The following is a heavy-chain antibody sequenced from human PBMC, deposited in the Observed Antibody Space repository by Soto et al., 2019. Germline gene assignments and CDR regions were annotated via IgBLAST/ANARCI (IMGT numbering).Heavy chain of an antibody. CDR1: GGSFSGYY. J-gene: IGHJ6*02. CDR3: ARHALSVRYFDWLPNLADYYYGMDV. Sequence: TSETLSLTCAVYGGSFSGYYWSWIRQPPGKGLEWIGNIHYSGSTYYDSSLQSRVTISVDTSKNQFSLKLSSVTAADTAVYYCARHALSVRYFDWLPNLADYYYGMDVWGQGTTVTVSS. V-gene: IGHV4-34*01. D-gene: IGHD3-9*01. CDR2: IHYSGST.